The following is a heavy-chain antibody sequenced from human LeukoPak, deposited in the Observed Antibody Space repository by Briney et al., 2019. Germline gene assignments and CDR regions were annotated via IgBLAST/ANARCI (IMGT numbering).Heavy chain of an antibody. D-gene: IGHD3-22*01. J-gene: IGHJ5*02. V-gene: IGHV4-39*01. CDR3: VRLFYYDSSGPPS. CDR2: IYYSGST. Sequence: SETLSLTCSVLRGSIRSSNYYWGWIRQPPGKGLEWIGSIYYSGSTYYNPSLEGRGTMSIDTSNNQFSLKLTSATATDTAVYYCVRLFYYDSSGPPSWGQGTLVTVSS. CDR1: RGSIRSSNYY.